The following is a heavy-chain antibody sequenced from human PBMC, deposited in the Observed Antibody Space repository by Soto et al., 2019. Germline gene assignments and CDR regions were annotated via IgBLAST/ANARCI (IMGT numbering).Heavy chain of an antibody. CDR2: ISGYNGVT. CDR3: ARNSPWGGVGPYDDGLDV. V-gene: IGHV1-18*04. J-gene: IGHJ6*02. CDR1: GYGLSSHG. D-gene: IGHD1-26*01. Sequence: GASVKVSCKASGYGLSSHGINWVRQAPGQGPEWMGWISGYNGVTNFAQKFQGRLTMTTDTSTNTAHMELRSLRSDDTAVYYCARNSPWGGVGPYDDGLDVWGQGTTVTVPS.